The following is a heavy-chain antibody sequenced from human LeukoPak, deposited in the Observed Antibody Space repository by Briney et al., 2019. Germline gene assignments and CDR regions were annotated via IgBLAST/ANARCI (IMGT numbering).Heavy chain of an antibody. CDR1: GYSFTTYG. CDR3: ARGSDCSGGSCYEFDY. J-gene: IGHJ4*02. D-gene: IGHD2-15*01. V-gene: IGHV1-18*01. Sequence: ASVKVSCKASGYSFTTYGITWVRQAPGQGLERMGWIIAYNGNTNYAQKLQGRVTMTTDTSTSTAYMELRSLRSDDTAVYYCARGSDCSGGSCYEFDYWGQGTLVTVSS. CDR2: IIAYNGNT.